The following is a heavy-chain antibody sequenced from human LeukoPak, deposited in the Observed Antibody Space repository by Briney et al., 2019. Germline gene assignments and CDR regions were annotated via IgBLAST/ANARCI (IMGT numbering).Heavy chain of an antibody. CDR3: ARDPFCSSSTGCYFEDWFDP. CDR1: GFKFDDYD. D-gene: IGHD2-2*01. CDR2: ITWNGDKT. J-gene: IGHJ5*02. V-gene: IGHV3-20*04. Sequence: GGSLRLSCTASGFKFDDYDMSWVRQVPGKGLEWVSGITWNGDKTGYADSVRGRFPISRDNTKKSLYLQMSSLRAENTALYYCARDPFCSSSTGCYFEDWFDPWGPGTLVTVSS.